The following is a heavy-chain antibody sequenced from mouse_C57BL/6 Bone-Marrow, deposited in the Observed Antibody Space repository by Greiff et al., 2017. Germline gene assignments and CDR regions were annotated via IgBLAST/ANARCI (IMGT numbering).Heavy chain of an antibody. CDR1: GYAFSSSW. Sequence: VQLQQSGPELVKPGASVKISCKASGYAFSSSWMNWVKQRPGKGLEWIGRIYPGDGDTNYNGKFKGKATLTADKSSSTAYMQLSSLTSEDSAVYFCAREGTTVVATRYFDVWGTGTTGTVSS. CDR3: AREGTTVVATRYFDV. J-gene: IGHJ1*03. V-gene: IGHV1-82*01. D-gene: IGHD1-1*01. CDR2: IYPGDGDT.